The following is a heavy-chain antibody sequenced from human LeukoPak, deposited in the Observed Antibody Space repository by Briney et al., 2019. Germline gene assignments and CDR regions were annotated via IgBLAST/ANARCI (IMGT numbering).Heavy chain of an antibody. J-gene: IGHJ4*02. D-gene: IGHD6-19*01. CDR2: ISYDGSNK. Sequence: GGSLRLSCAASGFAFSSYAMHWVRQAPGKGLEWVAVISYDGSNKYYADSVKGRFTISRDNSKNTLYLQMNSLRAEDTAVYYCARQSAVAYFDYWGQGTLVTVSS. CDR1: GFAFSSYA. CDR3: ARQSAVAYFDY. V-gene: IGHV3-30-3*01.